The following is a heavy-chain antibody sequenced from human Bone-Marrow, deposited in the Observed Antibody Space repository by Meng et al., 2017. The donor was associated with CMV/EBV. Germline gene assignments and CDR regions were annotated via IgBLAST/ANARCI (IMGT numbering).Heavy chain of an antibody. J-gene: IGHJ5*02. CDR3: ARASGSYVWFDP. Sequence: CTASGYTFTGYYRHWVRQAPGQGLEWMGWINPNSGGTNYAQKFQGRVTMTRDTSISTAYMELSRLRSDDTAVYYCARASGSYVWFDPWGQGTLVTVSS. D-gene: IGHD1-26*01. CDR2: INPNSGGT. CDR1: GYTFTGYY. V-gene: IGHV1-2*02.